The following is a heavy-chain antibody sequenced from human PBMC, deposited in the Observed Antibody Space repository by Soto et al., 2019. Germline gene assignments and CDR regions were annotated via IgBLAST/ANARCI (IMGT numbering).Heavy chain of an antibody. J-gene: IGHJ4*02. CDR2: IYYSGST. D-gene: IGHD2-15*01. Sequence: SETLSLTCTVSGGSISSSSYYWGWIRQPPGKGLEWIGSIYYSGSTYYNPSLKSRVTISVDTSKNQFSLKLSSVTAADTAVYYCARLQGIFLGYCSGGSCYGPGYFDYWGQGTLVTVSS. CDR3: ARLQGIFLGYCSGGSCYGPGYFDY. V-gene: IGHV4-39*01. CDR1: GGSISSSSYY.